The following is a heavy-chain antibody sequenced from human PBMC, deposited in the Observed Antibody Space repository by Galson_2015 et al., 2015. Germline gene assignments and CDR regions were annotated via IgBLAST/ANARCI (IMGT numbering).Heavy chain of an antibody. CDR1: EFPFGSYW. D-gene: IGHD2-2*01. V-gene: IGHV3-7*03. Sequence: SLRLSCAASEFPFGSYWMSWVRQAPGKGLEWVAKIKQDVSEKYYVDSVKGRFSISRDNAKYSLYLQMNSLRAEDTAVYYCARGSLWGYQPLSYFDYWGQGTLVTVSS. CDR3: ARGSLWGYQPLSYFDY. J-gene: IGHJ4*02. CDR2: IKQDVSEK.